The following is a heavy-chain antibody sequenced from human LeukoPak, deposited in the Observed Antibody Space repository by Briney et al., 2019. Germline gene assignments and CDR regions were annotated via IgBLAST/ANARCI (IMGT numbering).Heavy chain of an antibody. CDR1: GGSISSYH. CDR2: IYYSGST. J-gene: IGHJ6*02. CDR3: ARVRSDILTGDYPYYYYGMDV. D-gene: IGHD3-9*01. Sequence: TSETLSLTCTVSGGSISSYHWSWIRQPPGKGLEWIGYIYYSGSTNYNPSLKSRVTISVDTSKNQFSLKLSSVTAADTAVYYCARVRSDILTGDYPYYYYGMDVWGQGTTVTVSS. V-gene: IGHV4-59*01.